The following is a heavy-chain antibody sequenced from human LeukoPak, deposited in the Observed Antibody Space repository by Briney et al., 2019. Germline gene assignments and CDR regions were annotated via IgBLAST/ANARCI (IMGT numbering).Heavy chain of an antibody. V-gene: IGHV3-48*03. CDR2: ITISGSTI. CDR1: GFTFTSYE. Sequence: GGSLRLSCAASGFTFTSYEMNWVRQAPGKGPEWVSYITISGSTIYYADSVKGRFIISRDNAKNSLYLQMNSLRAEDTAVYYCARATSFDYWGQGTLVTVSS. J-gene: IGHJ4*02. CDR3: ARATSFDY.